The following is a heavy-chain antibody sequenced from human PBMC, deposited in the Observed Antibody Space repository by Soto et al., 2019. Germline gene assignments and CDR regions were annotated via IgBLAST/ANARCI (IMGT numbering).Heavy chain of an antibody. CDR3: TTGIYYDLLTGYHDVAY. Sequence: EVQLVQSGGGLVKPGGSLRLSCAASGFNLSHPWMTWVRQAAGKGLEWVGRIKSETDGGTADYAAPAKGRITISRDDSKNTDYLQLHRLKTEDTAVYYCTTGIYYDLLTGYHDVAYWGQGTLVTVSS. D-gene: IGHD3-9*01. CDR1: GFNLSHPW. J-gene: IGHJ4*02. V-gene: IGHV3-15*01. CDR2: IKSETDGGTA.